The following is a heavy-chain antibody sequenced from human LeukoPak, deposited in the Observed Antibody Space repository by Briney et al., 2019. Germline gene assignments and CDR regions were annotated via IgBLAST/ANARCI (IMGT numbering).Heavy chain of an antibody. J-gene: IGHJ3*02. CDR1: GGTFSSYA. V-gene: IGHV1-69*13. D-gene: IGHD2-2*01. CDR3: ARDLGDIVVVPAAHDAFDI. CDR2: IIPIFGTA. Sequence: SVKVSCKASGGTFSSYAISWVRQAPGQGLEWMGGIIPIFGTANYAQKFQGRVTITADESTSTAYMGLSSLRSEDTAVYYCARDLGDIVVVPAAHDAFDIWGQGTMVTVSS.